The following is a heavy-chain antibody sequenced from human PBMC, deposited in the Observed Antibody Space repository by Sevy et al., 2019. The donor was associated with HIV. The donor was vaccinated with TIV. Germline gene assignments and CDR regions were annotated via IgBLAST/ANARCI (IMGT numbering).Heavy chain of an antibody. CDR1: GFTFGNYA. D-gene: IGHD2-15*01. V-gene: IGHV3-9*01. J-gene: IGHJ4*02. Sequence: GGSLRLSCAGSGFTFGNYAMYWVRQSPGKGLEWVSGISWNSGSMGYADAVEGRFTISRDNAKNSLDLEMNSRRPEDTALYYCAKGVSGGNSGAAFDYWGQGTRVTVSS. CDR3: AKGVSGGNSGAAFDY. CDR2: ISWNSGSM.